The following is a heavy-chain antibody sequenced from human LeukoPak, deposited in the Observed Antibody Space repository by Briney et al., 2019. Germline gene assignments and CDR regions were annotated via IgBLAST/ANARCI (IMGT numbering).Heavy chain of an antibody. D-gene: IGHD3-3*01. CDR3: ARAQTLFWEFDGFDI. Sequence: GGSLRLSCAASGFTFSSHSINWVRQAPGKGLEWIATMTVTNKIYYADSVKGRFTITRDNAENSVYLQMNSLRDEDTAVYSCARAQTLFWEFDGFDIWGRGTKVTVSS. V-gene: IGHV3-69-1*01. J-gene: IGHJ3*02. CDR2: MTVTNKI. CDR1: GFTFSSHS.